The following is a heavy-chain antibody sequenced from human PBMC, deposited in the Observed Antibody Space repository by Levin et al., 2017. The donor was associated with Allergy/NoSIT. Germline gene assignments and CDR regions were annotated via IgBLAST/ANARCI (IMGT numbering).Heavy chain of an antibody. CDR3: VRHWVY. Sequence: SETLSLTCSVSGASISTSSSYWGWIRQPPGKGLEWVGSISYSGSAYYNPSLKSRLTLSVDTSKNHFSLKLSSVTATDTAVYFCVRHWVYWGQGILVTVSS. J-gene: IGHJ4*02. D-gene: IGHD3-16*01. CDR1: GASISTSSSY. CDR2: ISYSGSA. V-gene: IGHV4-39*01.